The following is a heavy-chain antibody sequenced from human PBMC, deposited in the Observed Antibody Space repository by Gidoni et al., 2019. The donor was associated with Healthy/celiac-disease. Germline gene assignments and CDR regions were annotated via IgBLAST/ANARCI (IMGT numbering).Heavy chain of an antibody. CDR3: ALNWNRSFDY. J-gene: IGHJ4*02. CDR1: GGTFSSYA. CDR2: IIPIIGIA. V-gene: IGHV1-69*04. Sequence: QVQLVQSGAEVQQPGSSVMVSCKASGGTFSSYAIGWVRQAPGQGLEWMGRIIPIIGIANYAQKFQGRVTITADKSTSTAYMELSSLRSEDTAVYYCALNWNRSFDYWGQGTLVTVSS. D-gene: IGHD1-20*01.